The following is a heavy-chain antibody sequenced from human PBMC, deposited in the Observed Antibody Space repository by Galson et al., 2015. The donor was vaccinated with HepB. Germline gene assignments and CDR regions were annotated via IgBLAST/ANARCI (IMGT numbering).Heavy chain of an antibody. V-gene: IGHV3-11*06. CDR1: RFTFSDYY. CDR3: AKEVATGSGAAFHI. Sequence: SLRLSCAASRFTFSDYYMYWIRQAPGKGLEWVAHISPSSNFANYADSVKGRFTISRDNAKNSLYLQMNSLRAEDTAFYYCAKEVATGSGAAFHIWGQGTMITVSS. J-gene: IGHJ3*02. CDR2: ISPSSNFA. D-gene: IGHD3-10*01.